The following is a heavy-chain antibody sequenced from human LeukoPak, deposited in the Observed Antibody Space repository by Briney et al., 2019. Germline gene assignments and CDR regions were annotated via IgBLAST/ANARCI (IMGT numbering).Heavy chain of an antibody. Sequence: SVKVSCKASGGTFSSYAISWVRQAPGQGLEWMGGIIPIFGTANYAQKFQGRVTITTDESTSTAYMELSSLRSEDTAVYYCARGCTNGVCYFDNWGQGTLVTVSS. D-gene: IGHD2-8*01. CDR2: IIPIFGTA. V-gene: IGHV1-69*05. CDR3: ARGCTNGVCYFDN. J-gene: IGHJ4*01. CDR1: GGTFSSYA.